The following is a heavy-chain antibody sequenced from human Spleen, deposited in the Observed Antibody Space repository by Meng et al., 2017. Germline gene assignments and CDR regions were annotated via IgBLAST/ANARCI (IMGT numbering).Heavy chain of an antibody. CDR1: GYTFTNHY. CDR3: ARSGYDFWSGPYTPDY. Sequence: ASVKVSCKSSGYTFTNHYMHWVRQAPGQGLEWMGWISAYNGNTNYAQKLQGRVTMTTDTSTSTAYMELRSLRSDDTAVYYCARSGYDFWSGPYTPDYWGQGTLVTVSS. J-gene: IGHJ4*02. V-gene: IGHV1-18*04. CDR2: ISAYNGNT. D-gene: IGHD3-3*01.